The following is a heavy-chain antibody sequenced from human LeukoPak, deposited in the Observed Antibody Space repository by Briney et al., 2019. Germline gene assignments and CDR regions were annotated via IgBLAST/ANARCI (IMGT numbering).Heavy chain of an antibody. CDR2: IYHSGST. V-gene: IGHV4-38-2*01. D-gene: IGHD1-20*01. J-gene: IGHJ6*03. CDR3: ARQYNWNAFYYYFYMDV. Sequence: PSETLSLTCAVSGYSISSGYYWGWIRQPPGKGLEWIGSIYHSGSTYYNPSLKSRVTISVDTSKNQFSLKLSSVTAADTAVYYCARQYNWNAFYYYFYMDVWGKGTTVTVSS. CDR1: GYSISSGYY.